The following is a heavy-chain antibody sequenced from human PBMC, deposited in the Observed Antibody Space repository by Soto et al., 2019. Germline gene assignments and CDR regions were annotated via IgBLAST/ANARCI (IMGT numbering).Heavy chain of an antibody. J-gene: IGHJ4*02. D-gene: IGHD3-10*01. CDR1: GGSMSSYS. V-gene: IGHV4-59*01. CDR2: IYYSRSP. CDR3: AGDYGSGSYLFDY. Sequence: QVQLQESGPGLVKPSETLSLTCAVSGGSMSSYSWSWIRQPPGKGLEWIGYIYYSRSPTVIPSLKSRVTMSLDTSKNQFSLKLASVTTADTAVDYCAGDYGSGSYLFDYWGQGTLVTVSS.